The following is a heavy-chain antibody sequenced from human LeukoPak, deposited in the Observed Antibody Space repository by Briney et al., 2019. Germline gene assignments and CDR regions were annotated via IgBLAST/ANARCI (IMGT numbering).Heavy chain of an antibody. D-gene: IGHD2-2*02. V-gene: IGHV1-69*13. CDR1: GGTFSSYA. J-gene: IGHJ1*01. CDR3: ARTYCSSTSCYIREVGEYFQH. Sequence: SVKVPCKASGGTFSSYAISWVRQAPGQGLEWMGGIIPIFGTANYAQKFQGRVTITADESTSTAYMELSSLRSEDTAVYYCARTYCSSTSCYIREVGEYFQHWGQGTLVTVSS. CDR2: IIPIFGTA.